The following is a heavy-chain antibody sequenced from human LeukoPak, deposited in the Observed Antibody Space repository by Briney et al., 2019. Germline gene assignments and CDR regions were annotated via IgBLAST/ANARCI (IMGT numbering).Heavy chain of an antibody. Sequence: GASVKVSCKASGYTFTSYGIAWVRQAPGQGLQWMGWISANNGDTSYSQKLQGRVTMTTDTSTNTAYMGLRSLTSDDTAVYYCARDPPGLTLGSPGDYWGQGTLVIVSS. CDR2: ISANNGDT. CDR3: ARDPPGLTLGSPGDY. D-gene: IGHD3-16*01. J-gene: IGHJ4*02. V-gene: IGHV1-18*01. CDR1: GYTFTSYG.